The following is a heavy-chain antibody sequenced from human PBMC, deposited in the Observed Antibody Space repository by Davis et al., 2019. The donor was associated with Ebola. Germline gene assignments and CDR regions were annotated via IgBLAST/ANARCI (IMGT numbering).Heavy chain of an antibody. CDR1: GYSFTSYW. Sequence: GESLKISCTGSGYSFTSYWIGWVRQMPGKGLEWMGLIYPGYSDTRYSPSFQGQVTISADKSISTAYLQWSSLKASDTAMYYCARFPHGSSWYFYFDYWGQGTLVTVSS. D-gene: IGHD6-13*01. CDR2: IYPGYSDT. J-gene: IGHJ4*02. CDR3: ARFPHGSSWYFYFDY. V-gene: IGHV5-51*01.